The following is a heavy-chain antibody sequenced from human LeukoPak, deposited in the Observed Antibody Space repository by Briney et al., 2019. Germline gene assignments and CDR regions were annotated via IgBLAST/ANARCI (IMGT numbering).Heavy chain of an antibody. CDR3: AHRDFSYTRSERFDF. D-gene: IGHD2-2*02. Sequence: SGPTLVNPTQTLTLTCTFSGFSLSTSGVGVGWIRQPPGKALGWLGIIYWNDDKYYSPSLKSRLTLTRDTSKNQVVLTLTNMDPVDTATYYCAHRDFSYTRSERFDFWGQGTPVTVSS. J-gene: IGHJ4*02. V-gene: IGHV2-5*01. CDR2: IYWNDDK. CDR1: GFSLSTSGVG.